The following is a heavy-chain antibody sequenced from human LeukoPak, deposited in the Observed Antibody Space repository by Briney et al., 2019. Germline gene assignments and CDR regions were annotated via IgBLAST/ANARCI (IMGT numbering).Heavy chain of an antibody. CDR1: GGSFSGYY. V-gene: IGHV4-34*01. CDR2: INHSGST. CDR3: ARSGYSYGLDY. D-gene: IGHD5-18*01. J-gene: IGHJ4*02. Sequence: SETLSLTCAVYGGSFSGYYWSWIRQPPGKGLEWIGEINHSGSTNYNPSLKSRVTISVDTSKNQFSLKLSSVTAADTAVYYCARSGYSYGLDYWGQGTLVTVSS.